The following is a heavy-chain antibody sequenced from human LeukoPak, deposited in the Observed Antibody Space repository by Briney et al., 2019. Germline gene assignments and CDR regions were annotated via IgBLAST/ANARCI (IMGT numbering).Heavy chain of an antibody. CDR1: GFTFSDHY. CDR2: VSGSDSTV. J-gene: IGHJ4*02. D-gene: IGHD2-21*01. V-gene: IGHV3-11*01. Sequence: GGSLRLSCAASGFTFSDHYMSWIRQAPGKGLEWVSCVSGSDSTVYYADSVKGRFTISRDNAKNSLYLQMNSLRAEDTAVYYCARSARLLEYWGQGTLVAVSS. CDR3: ARSARLLEY.